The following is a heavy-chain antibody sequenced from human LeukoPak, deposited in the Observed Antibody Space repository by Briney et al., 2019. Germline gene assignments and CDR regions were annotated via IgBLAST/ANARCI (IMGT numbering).Heavy chain of an antibody. CDR1: GFTFSNYW. V-gene: IGHV3-74*01. CDR2: ITSDGTAT. J-gene: IGHJ4*02. CDR3: ARGYTYANDFDS. D-gene: IGHD3-16*01. Sequence: PGGSLRLSCVASGFTFSNYWMHWVRQAPGKGLVWVSRITSDGTATTYADSVKGRFTISRDNAKNTLYLQMNSLRVEDTALYYCARGYTYANDFDSWGQGTLVSVSS.